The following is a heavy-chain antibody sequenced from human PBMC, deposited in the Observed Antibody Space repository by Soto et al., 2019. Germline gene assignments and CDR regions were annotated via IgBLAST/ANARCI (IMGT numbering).Heavy chain of an antibody. D-gene: IGHD2-2*01. CDR2: INADGTST. CDR3: VKVLARGVGVPRFYFDS. Sequence: VGSLRLSCAASGFTFSNSWMHWVRQVSGKGLEWVSRINADGTSTSYADSVKGRFTISRDNAKNTLYLHVNSLRAEDTAVYYCVKVLARGVGVPRFYFDSCGQRALVTVSS. V-gene: IGHV3-74*01. J-gene: IGHJ4*02. CDR1: GFTFSNSW.